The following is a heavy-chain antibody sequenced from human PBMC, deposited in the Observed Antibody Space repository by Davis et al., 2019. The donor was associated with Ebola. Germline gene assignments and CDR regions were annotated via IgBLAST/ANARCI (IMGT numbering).Heavy chain of an antibody. CDR2: MNPNSGNT. J-gene: IGHJ5*01. Sequence: ASAMVFCKASAYTFTNYDVHWVRQGTGQGLEWIGWMNPNSGNTGYGQKFQGRVTMTRNTSISTAYMELSSLTSEDTAVYYCARGRKVARMGSWFDSWGQGTLVTVSS. CDR1: AYTFTNYD. D-gene: IGHD5-12*01. CDR3: ARGRKVARMGSWFDS. V-gene: IGHV1-8*01.